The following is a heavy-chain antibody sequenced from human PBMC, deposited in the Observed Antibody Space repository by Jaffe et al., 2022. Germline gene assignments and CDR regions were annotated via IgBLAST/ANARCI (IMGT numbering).Heavy chain of an antibody. V-gene: IGHV2-5*02. CDR2: IYWDDDK. J-gene: IGHJ4*02. Sequence: QITLKESGPTLVKPTQTLTLTCTFSGFSLSTSGVGVGWIRQPPGKALEWLALIYWDDDKRYSPSLKSRLTITKDTSKNQVVLTMTNMDPVDTATYYCAHLPRLKTYYYGSGSHTYYFDYWGQGTLVTVSS. D-gene: IGHD3-10*01. CDR1: GFSLSTSGVG. CDR3: AHLPRLKTYYYGSGSHTYYFDY.